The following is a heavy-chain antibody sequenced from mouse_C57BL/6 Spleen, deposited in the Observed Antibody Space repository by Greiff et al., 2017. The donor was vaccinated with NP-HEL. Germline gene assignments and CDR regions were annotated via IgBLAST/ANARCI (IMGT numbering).Heavy chain of an antibody. CDR2: IYPGSGST. Sequence: LQQPGAELVKPGASVKMSCKASGYTFTSYWITWVKQRPGQGLEWIGDIYPGSGSTNYNEKFKSKATLTVDTSSSTAYMQLSSLTSEDSAVYYWARAPGAYDGYFDYWGQGTTLTVSS. D-gene: IGHD2-3*01. CDR1: GYTFTSYW. V-gene: IGHV1-55*01. J-gene: IGHJ2*01. CDR3: ARAPGAYDGYFDY.